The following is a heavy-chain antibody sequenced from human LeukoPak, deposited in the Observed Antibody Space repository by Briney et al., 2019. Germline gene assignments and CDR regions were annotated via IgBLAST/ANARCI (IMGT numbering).Heavy chain of an antibody. CDR2: ISAYTGNT. D-gene: IGHD3-10*01. CDR3: ARDREVLWFGESPDY. J-gene: IGHJ4*02. CDR1: GYTFNSYG. V-gene: IGHV1-18*01. Sequence: SVKVSCKASGYTFNSYGISWVRQAPGQGLEWMGWISAYTGNTNYAQKLQGRVTMTTDSSTSTAYMELRSLRSDDTAVYYCARDREVLWFGESPDYWGQGTLVTVSS.